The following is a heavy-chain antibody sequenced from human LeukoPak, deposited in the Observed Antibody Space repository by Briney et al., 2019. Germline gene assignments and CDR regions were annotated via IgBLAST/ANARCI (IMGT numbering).Heavy chain of an antibody. CDR3: AREDAGYDFWGGLDAFDI. Sequence: GGSLRLSCAASGFTFSSYEMNWVRQAPGKGLEWVSYISSSGSTIYYADSVKGRFTISRDNAKNSLYLQMNSLRAEDTAVYYCAREDAGYDFWGGLDAFDIWGQGTMVTVSS. CDR1: GFTFSSYE. CDR2: ISSSGSTI. D-gene: IGHD3-3*01. J-gene: IGHJ3*02. V-gene: IGHV3-48*03.